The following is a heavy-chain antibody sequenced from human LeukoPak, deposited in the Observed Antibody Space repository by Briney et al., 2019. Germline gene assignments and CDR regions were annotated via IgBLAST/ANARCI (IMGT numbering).Heavy chain of an antibody. D-gene: IGHD6-19*01. CDR2: INQDGSEK. CDR1: GFTFSSYW. J-gene: IGHJ3*02. V-gene: IGHV3-7*01. Sequence: PGGSLRLSCAASGFTFSSYWMTWVRQAPGKGLEWVASINQDGSEKYYVDSVKGRFTISRDNTKNLVYLQINSLRAEDTAVHYCAREGGSSGWYDAFHIWGQGTMATVSS. CDR3: AREGGSSGWYDAFHI.